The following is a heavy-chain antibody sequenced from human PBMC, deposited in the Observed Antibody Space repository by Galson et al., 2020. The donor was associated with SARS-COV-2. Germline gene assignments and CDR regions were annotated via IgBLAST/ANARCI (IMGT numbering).Heavy chain of an antibody. Sequence: SSAATRNKPGRYATNSDGQAAGKGLKWVAVLPYAGTNKYYADYVTGQFTISRDNSKNTLYLQMNSLRAEDTAVYYCARKSMGIAAGGTFDYWGQGTLVTFSS. J-gene: IGHJ4*02. D-gene: IGHD6-13*01. CDR3: ARKSMGIAAGGTFDY. CDR2: LPYAGTNK. V-gene: IGHV3-30-3*01. CDR1: RNKPGRYA.